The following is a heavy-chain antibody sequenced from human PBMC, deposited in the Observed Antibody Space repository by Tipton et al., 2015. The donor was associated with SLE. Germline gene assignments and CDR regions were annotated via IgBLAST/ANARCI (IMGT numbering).Heavy chain of an antibody. Sequence: TLSLTCIVSGDSIRSGNNNWGWIRQPPGKGLEWIREIHHSGSTNYNPSLKSRVTISVDKSKNQFSLNLTSVTAADTAVYYCARFDCSGGSCRRSRYFDLWGRGTLVIVSS. D-gene: IGHD2-15*01. CDR1: GDSIRSGNNN. CDR3: ARFDCSGGSCRRSRYFDL. J-gene: IGHJ2*01. CDR2: IHHSGST. V-gene: IGHV4-39*07.